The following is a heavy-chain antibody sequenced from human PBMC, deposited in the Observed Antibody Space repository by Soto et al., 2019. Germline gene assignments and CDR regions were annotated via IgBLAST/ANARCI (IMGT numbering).Heavy chain of an antibody. V-gene: IGHV4-39*01. CDR3: ARHGAHYDILTGPLYGMDV. D-gene: IGHD3-9*01. CDR2: IYYSGST. J-gene: IGHJ6*02. CDR1: GCCISSSSYY. Sequence: SENLSLTCTVSGCCISSSSYYWGWIRQPPGKGLEWIGSIYYSGSTYYNPSLKSRVTISVDTSKNQFSLKLSSVTAADTAVYYCARHGAHYDILTGPLYGMDVWGQGTTVT.